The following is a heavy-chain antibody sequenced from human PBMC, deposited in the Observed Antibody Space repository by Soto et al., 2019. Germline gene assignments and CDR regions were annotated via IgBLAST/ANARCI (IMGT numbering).Heavy chain of an antibody. V-gene: IGHV3-7*01. CDR1: GFTFSSYW. D-gene: IGHD2-2*01. CDR2: IKQDGSEK. Sequence: GGSLRLSCAASGFTFSSYWMSWVRQAPGKGLEWVANIKQDGSEKYYVDSVKGRFTISRDNAKNSLYLQMNSLRAEDTAVYYCARDGIVVVPAAMHGYYYYYMDVWGKGTTVTVSS. CDR3: ARDGIVVVPAAMHGYYYYYMDV. J-gene: IGHJ6*03.